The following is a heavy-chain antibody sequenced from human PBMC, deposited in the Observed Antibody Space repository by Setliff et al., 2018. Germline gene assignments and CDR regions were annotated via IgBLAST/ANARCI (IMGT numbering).Heavy chain of an antibody. Sequence: PGGSLRLSCGASGFTFSTSAMHWVRQAPGKGLEWVAVISFDAINKYYADSVRGRFTISRDNSRNTLFLQMSSLRSEDTAVYYCATTPQNSGSYEVTFDYWGQGTLVTVSS. J-gene: IGHJ4*02. V-gene: IGHV3-30*04. D-gene: IGHD1-26*01. CDR2: ISFDAINK. CDR3: ATTPQNSGSYEVTFDY. CDR1: GFTFSTSA.